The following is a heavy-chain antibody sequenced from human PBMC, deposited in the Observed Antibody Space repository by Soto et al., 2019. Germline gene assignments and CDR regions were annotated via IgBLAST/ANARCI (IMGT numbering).Heavy chain of an antibody. Sequence: GESLKISCSGSGYNFANYWICWVRQMPRKGLEWMGIIYPSDSDTRYSPSFEGQVTISADRSISTAYLQWNSLKASDTAMYFCARGDSSDYSTATPADYWGQGTLVTVSS. J-gene: IGHJ4*02. CDR3: ARGDSSDYSTATPADY. V-gene: IGHV5-51*01. CDR2: IYPSDSDT. D-gene: IGHD3-22*01. CDR1: GYNFANYW.